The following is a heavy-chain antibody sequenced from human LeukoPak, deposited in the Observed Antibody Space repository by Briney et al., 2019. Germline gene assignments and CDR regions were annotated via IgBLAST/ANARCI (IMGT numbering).Heavy chain of an antibody. J-gene: IGHJ5*02. CDR1: GFSFSTYS. D-gene: IGHD2-8*01. CDR2: ISASGGDT. Sequence: GGSLRLSCAASGFSFSTYSFSWVRQAPGKGLEWVSGISASGGDTFYADSVKGRFTISRDNSKNTLSLQMNSLRVEDTAIYYCAKDVRRCNGACTWGQGTLVTVSS. V-gene: IGHV3-23*01. CDR3: AKDVRRCNGACT.